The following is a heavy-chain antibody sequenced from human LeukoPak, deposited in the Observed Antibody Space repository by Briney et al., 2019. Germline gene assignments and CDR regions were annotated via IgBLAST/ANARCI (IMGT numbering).Heavy chain of an antibody. J-gene: IGHJ4*02. CDR3: AKTTGSGWWDIDY. CDR1: GFTFSNYG. Sequence: GGSLRLSCVASGFTFSNYGIHWVRQAPGKGLEWVAVISYDGTYKHYADSVKGRFTVSRDDSKNTLFLQMNSLRAEDTALYYCAKTTGSGWWDIDYWGQGTLVTVSS. V-gene: IGHV3-30*18. CDR2: ISYDGTYK. D-gene: IGHD6-19*01.